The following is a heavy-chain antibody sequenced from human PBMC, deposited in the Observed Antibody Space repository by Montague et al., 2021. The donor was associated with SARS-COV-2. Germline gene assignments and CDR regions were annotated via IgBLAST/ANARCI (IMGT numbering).Heavy chain of an antibody. CDR3: ARVHYDYIWGSYVSTYLDY. CDR2: IYYSGST. Sequence: SETLSLTCTVSGGSISSYYWSWIRQPPGRRLEWIGYIYYSGSTNYNPSLKSRVTIPLDTSKNQFSLKLSSVTAADTAVYYCARVHYDYIWGSYVSTYLDYWGQGTLVTVSS. CDR1: GGSISSYY. D-gene: IGHD3-16*01. J-gene: IGHJ4*02. V-gene: IGHV4-59*01.